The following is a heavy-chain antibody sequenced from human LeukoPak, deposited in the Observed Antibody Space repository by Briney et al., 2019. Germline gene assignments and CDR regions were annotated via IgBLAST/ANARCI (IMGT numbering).Heavy chain of an antibody. V-gene: IGHV3-23*01. CDR1: GFTFSSYA. J-gene: IGHJ4*02. D-gene: IGHD3-10*01. CDR2: ISGSGGST. CDR3: ARDPSSGSYSPDDC. Sequence: GGSLRLSCAASGFTFSSYAMSWVRQAPGKGLEWVSAISGSGGSTYYADSVKGRFTISRDNSKNTLYLQMNSLRAEDTAVYYCARDPSSGSYSPDDCWGQGTLVTVSS.